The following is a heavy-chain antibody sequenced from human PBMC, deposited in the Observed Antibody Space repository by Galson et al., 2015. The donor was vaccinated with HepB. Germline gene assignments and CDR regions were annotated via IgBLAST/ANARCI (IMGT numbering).Heavy chain of an antibody. CDR1: GDSVSSNNAA. CDR2: TYYRSKWYN. Sequence: YAISGDSVSSNNAAWNWIRQSPSRGLEWLGRTYYRSKWYNDYEVSVKNRIIINPDTSKNHFSLQLNSVTPEDTAVYYCARESGYCTNGVCYTPTNYFDYWGQGTLVTFSS. J-gene: IGHJ4*02. D-gene: IGHD2-8*01. CDR3: ARESGYCTNGVCYTPTNYFDY. V-gene: IGHV6-1*01.